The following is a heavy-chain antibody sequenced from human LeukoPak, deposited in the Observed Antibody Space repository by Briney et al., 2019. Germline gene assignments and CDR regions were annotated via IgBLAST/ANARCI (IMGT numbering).Heavy chain of an antibody. CDR3: ARIYYDSSGPFPSPYYMDV. CDR2: IYTSGST. V-gene: IGHV4-4*07. CDR1: GGSISSYY. D-gene: IGHD3-22*01. Sequence: SETLSLTCTVSGGSISSYYWSWIRQPAGKGLEWIGRIYTSGSTNYNPSLKSRVTMSVDTSKNQFSLKLSSVTAADTAVYYCARIYYDSSGPFPSPYYMDVWGKGTTVTVSS. J-gene: IGHJ6*03.